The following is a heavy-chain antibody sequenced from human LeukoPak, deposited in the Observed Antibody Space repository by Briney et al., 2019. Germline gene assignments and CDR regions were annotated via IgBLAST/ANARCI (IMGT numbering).Heavy chain of an antibody. CDR1: GYTFTGYY. V-gene: IGHV1-2*02. J-gene: IGHJ4*02. D-gene: IGHD6-19*01. CDR2: INPNSGGT. Sequence: GASVKVSCKAPGYTFTGYYMHWVRQAPGQGLEWMGWINPNSGGTNYAQKFRGRVTMTRDTSISTAYMELSRLRSGDTAVYYCARALAGLPPRVDYWGQGTLVTVSS. CDR3: ARALAGLPPRVDY.